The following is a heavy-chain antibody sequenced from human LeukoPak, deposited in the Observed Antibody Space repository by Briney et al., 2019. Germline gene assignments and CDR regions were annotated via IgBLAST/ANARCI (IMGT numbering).Heavy chain of an antibody. J-gene: IGHJ3*02. D-gene: IGHD6-13*01. CDR1: GFIFSSYA. CDR3: AKDRAPLVGAFDI. Sequence: PGGSLRLSCAASGFIFSSYAMSWVRQAPGKGLEWVSAISGSGGSTYYADSVKGRFTISRDNSKNTLYLQMNSLRAEDTAVYYCAKDRAPLVGAFDIWGQGTMVTVSS. V-gene: IGHV3-23*01. CDR2: ISGSGGST.